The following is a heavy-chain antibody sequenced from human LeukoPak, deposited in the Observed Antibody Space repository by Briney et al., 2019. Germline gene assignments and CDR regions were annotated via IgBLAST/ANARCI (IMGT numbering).Heavy chain of an antibody. CDR2: IYYSGST. CDR3: ARARDGDRFAFDY. J-gene: IGHJ4*02. Sequence: SETLSLTCTVSGGSISSSSYYWSWIRQPPGKGLEWVGYIYYSGSTDYHPSLRSRVTMSVDTSKSQFSLKLNSVTATDTAVYYCARARDGDRFAFDYWGQGSLVTASS. D-gene: IGHD5-24*01. V-gene: IGHV4-61*05. CDR1: GGSISSSSYY.